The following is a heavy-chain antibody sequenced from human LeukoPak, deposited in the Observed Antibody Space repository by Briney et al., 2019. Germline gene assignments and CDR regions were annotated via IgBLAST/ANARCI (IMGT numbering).Heavy chain of an antibody. V-gene: IGHV3-30*04. CDR3: ARDPTGVYGDYVDYFDY. CDR1: GFTFSSYA. J-gene: IGHJ4*02. Sequence: QPGGSLRLSCAASGFTFSSYAMHWVRQAPGKGLEWVAVISYDGSNKYYADSVKGRFTISRDNSKNTLYLQMNSLRAEDTAVYYCARDPTGVYGDYVDYFDYWGQGTLVTVSS. CDR2: ISYDGSNK. D-gene: IGHD4-17*01.